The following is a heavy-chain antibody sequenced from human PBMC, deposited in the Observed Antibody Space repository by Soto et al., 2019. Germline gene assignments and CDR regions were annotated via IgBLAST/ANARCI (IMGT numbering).Heavy chain of an antibody. Sequence: EVQLVESGGGLVQPGGSLKLSCAASGFTFSGSAMHWVRQASGKGLEWVGRIRSKANSYATAYAASVKGRFTISRDDSKNTAYLQMNSLKTEDTAVYYCTRRCSEASSSDYWGQGTLVTVSS. CDR1: GFTFSGSA. V-gene: IGHV3-73*01. D-gene: IGHD6-6*01. CDR3: TRRCSEASSSDY. J-gene: IGHJ4*02. CDR2: IRSKANSYAT.